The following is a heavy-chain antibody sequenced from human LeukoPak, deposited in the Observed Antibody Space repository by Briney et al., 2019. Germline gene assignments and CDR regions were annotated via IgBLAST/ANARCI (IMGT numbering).Heavy chain of an antibody. D-gene: IGHD5-18*01. J-gene: IGHJ4*02. V-gene: IGHV3-23*01. CDR1: GFTFSSYA. Sequence: GGSLRLSSAASGFTFSSYAMSWVRQAPGKGLEWVSAISGSGGSTYYADSVKGRFTTSRDNSKKTLYLQMNSLRAEDTAVYYCATYPRRGYSYGSDLDYWGQGTLVTVSS. CDR2: ISGSGGST. CDR3: ATYPRRGYSYGSDLDY.